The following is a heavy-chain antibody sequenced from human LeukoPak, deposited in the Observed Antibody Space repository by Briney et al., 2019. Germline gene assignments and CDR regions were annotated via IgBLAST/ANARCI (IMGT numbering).Heavy chain of an antibody. CDR2: IYYSGST. D-gene: IGHD5-12*01. J-gene: IGHJ3*02. V-gene: IGHV4-59*01. CDR1: GGSISSYY. Sequence: SETLSLTCTVSGGSISSYYWTWIRQPPGKGLEWIGYIYYSGSTSYNSSLKSRVTISADTSKNQFSLRVSSVPSADTAVYYCARGNSGYDYAFDIWGQGTMVNVSS. CDR3: ARGNSGYDYAFDI.